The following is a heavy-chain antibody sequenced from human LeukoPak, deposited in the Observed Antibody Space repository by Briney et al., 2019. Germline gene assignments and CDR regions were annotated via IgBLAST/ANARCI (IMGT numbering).Heavy chain of an antibody. CDR2: IYHSGST. CDR3: ARDANYYDSSGYYRKNAFDI. CDR1: GGSISSSNW. D-gene: IGHD3-22*01. V-gene: IGHV4-4*02. J-gene: IGHJ3*02. Sequence: PSETLSLTCAVSGGSISSSNWWSWVRQPPGKGLEWIGEIYHSGSTNYNPSLKSRVTISVDKSKNQFSLKLSSVTAADTAVYYCARDANYYDSSGYYRKNAFDIWGQGTMVTVSS.